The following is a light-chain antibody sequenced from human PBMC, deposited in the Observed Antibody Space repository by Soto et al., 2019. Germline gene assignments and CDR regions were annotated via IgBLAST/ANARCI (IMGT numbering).Light chain of an antibody. CDR1: SSNIGAGYG. CDR3: QSYDSSLSGPWV. V-gene: IGLV1-40*01. CDR2: GNT. J-gene: IGLJ3*02. Sequence: QSVLTQPPSVSGAPGQRVTISCTGSSSNIGAGYGVHWYQQLPGTAPKLLIYGNTNRPSGVPDRFSGPKSGTSASLAITGLQAEDEADYYCQSYDSSLSGPWVFGGGTQMTVL.